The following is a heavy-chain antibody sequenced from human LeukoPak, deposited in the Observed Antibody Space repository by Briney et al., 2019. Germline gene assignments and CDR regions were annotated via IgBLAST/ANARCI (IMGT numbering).Heavy chain of an antibody. CDR3: ARGNWGFDY. V-gene: IGHV1-2*06. Sequence: ASVKVSCKASGYTFTGYYLHWVRQAPGQGLEWMGRISPNSGATNYAQKFQGRVAMTRDTSIRTAYMELNSLRSDDTAVYYCARGNWGFDYWGQGTPVTVSS. J-gene: IGHJ4*02. CDR1: GYTFTGYY. D-gene: IGHD7-27*01. CDR2: ISPNSGAT.